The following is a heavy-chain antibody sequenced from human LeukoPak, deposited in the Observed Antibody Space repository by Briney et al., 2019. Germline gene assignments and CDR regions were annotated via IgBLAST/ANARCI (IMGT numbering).Heavy chain of an antibody. D-gene: IGHD6-13*01. CDR2: INPNSGGT. V-gene: IGHV1-2*02. CDR1: GYTFTGYY. Sequence: ASVKVSCKASGYTFTGYYMHWVRQAPGQGLEWMGWINPNSGGTNYAQKFQGRVTMTRDTSISTAYMELSRLRSDDTAEYYCARARIAAAGGGFDYWGQGTLVTVSS. CDR3: ARARIAAAGGGFDY. J-gene: IGHJ4*02.